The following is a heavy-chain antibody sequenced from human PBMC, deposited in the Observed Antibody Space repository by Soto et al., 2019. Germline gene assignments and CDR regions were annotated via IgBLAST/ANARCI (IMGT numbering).Heavy chain of an antibody. CDR2: INHSGST. CDR1: GGSFGDHY. J-gene: IGHJ4*02. D-gene: IGHD3-22*01. V-gene: IGHV4-34*01. CDR3: ARSTWETYYYDSSGYYYAPNIYFDY. Sequence: SEILSLSCAVDGGSFGDHYCRWIRKPQGKGLEWIGEINHSGSTNYNPSLKSRVTISVDTSKNQVSLKLSSVTAADTAVYYCARSTWETYYYDSSGYYYAPNIYFDYWGQGTLVTVSS.